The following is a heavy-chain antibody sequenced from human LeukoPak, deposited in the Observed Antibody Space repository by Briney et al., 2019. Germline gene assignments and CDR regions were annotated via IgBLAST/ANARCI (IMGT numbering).Heavy chain of an antibody. D-gene: IGHD4-23*01. Sequence: GGSLRLSCAASGFTFSSYGMHWVRQAPGKGLEWVAVISYDGSNKYYADSVKGRFTISRDNSKNTLYLQMNSLRAEDTAVYYCARGSYGGNSDHYFDYWGQGTLVTVSS. CDR2: ISYDGSNK. CDR1: GFTFSSYG. J-gene: IGHJ4*02. V-gene: IGHV3-30*19. CDR3: ARGSYGGNSDHYFDY.